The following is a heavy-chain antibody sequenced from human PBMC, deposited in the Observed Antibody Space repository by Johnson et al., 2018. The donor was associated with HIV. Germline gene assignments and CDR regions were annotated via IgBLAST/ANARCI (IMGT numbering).Heavy chain of an antibody. CDR2: INWNGGST. V-gene: IGHV3-20*04. J-gene: IGHJ3*02. CDR3: AKEVGATPYAAFDI. Sequence: VQLVESGGGVVQPGRSLRLSCAASGFTFDDYGMSWVRQAPGKGLEWVSGINWNGGSTGYADSVKGRFTISRDNAENSLFLQMSSLRAEDTAVYYCAKEVGATPYAAFDIWGQGTMVTVSS. CDR1: GFTFDDYG. D-gene: IGHD1-26*01.